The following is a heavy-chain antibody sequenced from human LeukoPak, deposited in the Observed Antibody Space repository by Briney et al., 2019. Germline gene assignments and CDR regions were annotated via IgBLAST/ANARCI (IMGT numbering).Heavy chain of an antibody. J-gene: IGHJ4*02. CDR3: ARGVAAVNSSSSHGDFDY. Sequence: SETLSLTCAVYGGSFSGYYWSWIRQPPGKGLEWIGEINHSGSTNYNPFLKSRVTISVDTSKNQFSLKLSSVTAADTAVYYCARGVAAVNSSSSHGDFDYWGQGTLVTVSS. CDR1: GGSFSGYY. CDR2: INHSGST. V-gene: IGHV4-34*01. D-gene: IGHD6-13*01.